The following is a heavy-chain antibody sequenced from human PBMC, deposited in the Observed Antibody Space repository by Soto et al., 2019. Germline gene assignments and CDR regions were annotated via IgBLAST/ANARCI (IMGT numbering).Heavy chain of an antibody. CDR3: ARAERPYGDYDNYYYAMDV. CDR1: GGTFSRYA. CDR2: FIPIYGTR. J-gene: IGHJ6*02. Sequence: QVQLVHSGAEVKKPGSSVKVSCKASGGTFSRYAISWVRRAPGQGLEWIGGFIPIYGTRNYAQKFQGRVTITAAESTSTAYMELSSLRSEDTAVYYCARAERPYGDYDNYYYAMDVWDQGTSVTVSS. D-gene: IGHD4-17*01. V-gene: IGHV1-69*01.